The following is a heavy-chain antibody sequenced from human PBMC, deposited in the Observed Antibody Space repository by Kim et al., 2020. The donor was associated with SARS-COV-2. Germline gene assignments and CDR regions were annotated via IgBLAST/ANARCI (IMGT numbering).Heavy chain of an antibody. CDR2: IYSGGST. V-gene: IGHV3-53*01. CDR1: GFTVSSNY. D-gene: IGHD2-15*01. J-gene: IGHJ6*02. CDR3: ARDLRVAATFSSYYYYYGMDV. Sequence: GGSLRLSCAASGFTVSSNYMSWVRQAPGKGLEWVSVIYSGGSTYYADSVKGRFTISRDNSKNTLYLQMNSLRAEDTAVYYCARDLRVAATFSSYYYYYGMDVWGQGTTVTVSS.